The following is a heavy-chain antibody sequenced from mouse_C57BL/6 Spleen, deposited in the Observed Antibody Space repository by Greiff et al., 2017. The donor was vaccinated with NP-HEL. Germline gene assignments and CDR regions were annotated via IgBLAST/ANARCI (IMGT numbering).Heavy chain of an antibody. V-gene: IGHV1-80*01. CDR1: GYAFSSYW. Sequence: QVHVKQSGAELVKPGASVKISCKASGYAFSSYWMNWVKQRPGKGLEWIGKIYPGDGDTNYNGKFKGQATLTADKASSTAYMQLSSLTAEDSAVYFCARGFDYWGQGTTLTVSS. J-gene: IGHJ2*01. CDR2: IYPGDGDT. CDR3: ARGFDY.